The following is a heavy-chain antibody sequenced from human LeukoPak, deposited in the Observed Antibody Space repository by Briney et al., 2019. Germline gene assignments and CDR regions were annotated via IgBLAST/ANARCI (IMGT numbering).Heavy chain of an antibody. D-gene: IGHD3-10*01. CDR2: ISSSSSFI. V-gene: IGHV3-21*01. CDR3: ARDTRGSGSYSDY. Sequence: PGGSLRLSCAASGFTFSSYSMNWVRQAPGKGLEWVSSISSSSSFIYYADSVKGRFTISRDNAKNSLYLQMNSLRAEDTTVYYCARDTRGSGSYSDYWGQGTLVTVSS. CDR1: GFTFSSYS. J-gene: IGHJ4*02.